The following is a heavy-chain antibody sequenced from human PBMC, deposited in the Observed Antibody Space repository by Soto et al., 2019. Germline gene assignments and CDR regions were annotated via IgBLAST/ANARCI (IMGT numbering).Heavy chain of an antibody. J-gene: IGHJ3*02. D-gene: IGHD6-13*01. CDR1: GGTFSSYA. CDR3: ARDHQSIAAAGTPDAFDI. CDR2: IIPIFGTA. V-gene: IGHV1-69*13. Sequence: SVKVSCKASGGTFSSYAISWVRQAPGQGLEWMGGIIPIFGTANYAQKFQGRVTITADESTSTAYMELSSLRSEDTAVYYCARDHQSIAAAGTPDAFDIWGQGTMVTVSS.